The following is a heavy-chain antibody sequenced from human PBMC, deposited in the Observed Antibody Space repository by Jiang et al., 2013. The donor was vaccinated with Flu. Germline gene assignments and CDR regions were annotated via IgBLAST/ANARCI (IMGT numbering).Heavy chain of an antibody. D-gene: IGHD3/OR15-3a*01. Sequence: SGAEVRKPGASVKVSCMASGYTFTGHYLHWVRQASGQGLEWMGRINPTIGGTSTAEKFQGRVTMTRDTSINTTFLEVSGLTSDDTAVYYCARVGYQMLFGDAFDVWGQGTMVTVSS. CDR3: ARVGYQMLFGDAFDV. V-gene: IGHV1-2*06. CDR1: GYTFTGHY. J-gene: IGHJ3*01. CDR2: INPTIGGT.